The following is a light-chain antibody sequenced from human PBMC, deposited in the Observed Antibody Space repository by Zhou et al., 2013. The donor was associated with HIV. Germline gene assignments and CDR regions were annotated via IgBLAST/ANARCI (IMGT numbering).Light chain of an antibody. CDR2: KAS. V-gene: IGKV1-5*03. CDR3: QQANSFPWT. J-gene: IGKJ1*01. CDR1: QSISSW. Sequence: DIQMTQSPSALSASVGDRVTITCRASQSISSWLAWYQQKPGKAPRLLIYKASGLEGGVPSKFSGSGSGTEFTLSISSLQPEDFATYYCQQANSFPWTFGQGTKVEVK.